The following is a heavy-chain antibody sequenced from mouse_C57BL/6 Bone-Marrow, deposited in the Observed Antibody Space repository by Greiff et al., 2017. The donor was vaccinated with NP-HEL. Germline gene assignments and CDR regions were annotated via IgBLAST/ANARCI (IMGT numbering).Heavy chain of an antibody. J-gene: IGHJ2*01. D-gene: IGHD1-1*01. CDR2: IYPRSGNT. CDR3: ARRYGSSFDY. Sequence: LEESGAELARPGASVKLSCKASGYTFTSYGISWVKQRTGQGLEWIGEIYPRSGNTYYNEKFKGKATLTADKSSSTAYMELRSLTSEDSAVYFCARRYGSSFDYWGQGTTLTVSS. CDR1: GYTFTSYG. V-gene: IGHV1-81*01.